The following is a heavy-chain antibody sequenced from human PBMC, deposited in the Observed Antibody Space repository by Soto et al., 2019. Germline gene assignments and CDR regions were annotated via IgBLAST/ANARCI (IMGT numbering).Heavy chain of an antibody. D-gene: IGHD1-26*01. J-gene: IGHJ4*02. V-gene: IGHV1-69*06. CDR2: IISLFGTP. CDR3: ARGWETVGTTTPFAY. CDR1: GGTFSNYA. Sequence: SVKVSCKASGGTFSNYAINWVRQAPGQGLEWMGGIISLFGTPNYAQKFQGRVTFTAHKSTSTAYMELRSLRSDDTAVYYCARGWETVGTTTPFAYWGQGTLVTVSS.